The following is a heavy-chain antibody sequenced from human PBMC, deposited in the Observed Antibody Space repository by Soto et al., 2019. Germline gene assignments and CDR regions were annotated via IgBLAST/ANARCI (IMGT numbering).Heavy chain of an antibody. CDR3: VRDLYSGRFDY. CDR2: INPNSGDT. CDR1: GFTLTDYF. Sequence: ASVKVSCKASGFTLTDYFFHWVRQAPGQGLEWMGWINPNSGDTNYAEKFQGRVTMTRDTSISTAYMELSRLTSDDTAVYYCVRDLYSGRFDYWGQGTPVTVSS. D-gene: IGHD1-26*01. J-gene: IGHJ4*02. V-gene: IGHV1-2*02.